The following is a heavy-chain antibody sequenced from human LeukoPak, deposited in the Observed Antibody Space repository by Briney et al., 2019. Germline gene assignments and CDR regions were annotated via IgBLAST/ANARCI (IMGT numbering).Heavy chain of an antibody. D-gene: IGHD6-13*01. Sequence: ASVKVSCKASGYTFTGYYMHWVRQAPGQGLEWMGWINPNSGGRNYAQKFQGRVTMTRDTSISTAYMELSRLRSDDTAVYYCARGPPTYSSSWYSGMDVWGQGTTVTVSS. V-gene: IGHV1-2*02. CDR1: GYTFTGYY. CDR2: INPNSGGR. CDR3: ARGPPTYSSSWYSGMDV. J-gene: IGHJ6*02.